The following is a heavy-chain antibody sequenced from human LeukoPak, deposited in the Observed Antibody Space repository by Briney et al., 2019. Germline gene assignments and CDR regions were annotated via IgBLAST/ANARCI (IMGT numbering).Heavy chain of an antibody. D-gene: IGHD2-8*01. CDR1: GFTFSNYW. CDR2: INSDGSST. V-gene: IGHV3-74*01. CDR3: ARAVLMVYAPVDV. J-gene: IGHJ6*04. Sequence: GGSLRLSCAASGFTFSNYWIHWVRQAPGKGLEYFSRINSDGSSTNYADSVKGRFTISRDNAKNTLYLHMNSLRAEDTAVYYCARAVLMVYAPVDVWGKGTTVTVSS.